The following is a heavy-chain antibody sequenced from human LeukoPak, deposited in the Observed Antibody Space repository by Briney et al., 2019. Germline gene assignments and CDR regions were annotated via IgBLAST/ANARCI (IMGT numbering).Heavy chain of an antibody. CDR1: GYTFTGYY. Sequence: ASVKVSCKASGYTFTGYYMHRVRQAPGQGLEWMGRINPNSGGTNYAQKFQGRVTMTRDTSISTAYMELSRLRSDDTAVYYCARLGYYDSSGYYDLTYWGQGTLVTVSS. D-gene: IGHD3-22*01. CDR2: INPNSGGT. V-gene: IGHV1-2*06. CDR3: ARLGYYDSSGYYDLTY. J-gene: IGHJ4*02.